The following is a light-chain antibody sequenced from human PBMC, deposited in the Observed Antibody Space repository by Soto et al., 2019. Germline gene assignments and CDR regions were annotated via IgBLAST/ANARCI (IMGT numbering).Light chain of an antibody. Sequence: DIQMTQSPSSLSASVGDRVTITCRASQSISIYLNWYQQKPGKAPKLLIYAASSLQSGVPSRFSGSGAGTDFTLTISSLQPEDFANYYCQQGYSSPYTFGQGTKLEIK. CDR3: QQGYSSPYT. J-gene: IGKJ2*01. V-gene: IGKV1-39*01. CDR2: AAS. CDR1: QSISIY.